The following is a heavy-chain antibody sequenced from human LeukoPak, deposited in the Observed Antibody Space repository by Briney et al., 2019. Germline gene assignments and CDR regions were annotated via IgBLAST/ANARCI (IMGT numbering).Heavy chain of an antibody. CDR1: GYTFTGYY. CDR2: INPNSGGT. V-gene: IGHV1-2*04. D-gene: IGHD2-2*01. Sequence: EASVKVSCKASGYTFTGYYMHWVRQAPGQGLEWMGWINPNSGGTNYAQKFQGWVTMTRDTSISTAYMELSRLRSDDTAVYYCAREDCSSTSCYGDFDYWGQGTLVTVSS. J-gene: IGHJ4*02. CDR3: AREDCSSTSCYGDFDY.